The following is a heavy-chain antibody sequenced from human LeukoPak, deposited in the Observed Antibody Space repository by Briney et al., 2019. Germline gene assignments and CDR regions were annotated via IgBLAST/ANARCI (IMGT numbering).Heavy chain of an antibody. CDR3: ARDGIVGAYAFDM. J-gene: IGHJ3*02. D-gene: IGHD1-26*01. Sequence: PGGSLRLSCTASGFSFSNYEMNWVRQAPGKGLAWVSYISGSGYTIYYTDSVKGRFTISTDNAKNSLYLQMNSLRAEDTAVYYCARDGIVGAYAFDMWGQGTMVTVSS. V-gene: IGHV3-48*03. CDR1: GFSFSNYE. CDR2: ISGSGYTI.